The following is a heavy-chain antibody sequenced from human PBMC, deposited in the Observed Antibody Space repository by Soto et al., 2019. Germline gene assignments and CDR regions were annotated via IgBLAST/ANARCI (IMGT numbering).Heavy chain of an antibody. D-gene: IGHD3-22*01. CDR1: GYTFTGYY. Sequence: ASVKVSCKASGYTFTGYYMHWVRQAPGQGLEWMGWINPNSGGTNYTQKFQGWVTMTRDTSISTAYIEMSRLRSDDTAVYYCATQRLGDDSSGSPLDYWGQGTLVTSPQ. V-gene: IGHV1-2*04. J-gene: IGHJ4*02. CDR2: INPNSGGT. CDR3: ATQRLGDDSSGSPLDY.